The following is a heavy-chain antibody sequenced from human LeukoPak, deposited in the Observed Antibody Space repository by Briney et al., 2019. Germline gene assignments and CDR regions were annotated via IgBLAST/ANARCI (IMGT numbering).Heavy chain of an antibody. CDR3: ARGGVDYYDSSGYFPPQYYFDY. D-gene: IGHD3-22*01. J-gene: IGHJ4*02. CDR2: INHSGST. V-gene: IGHV4-34*01. Sequence: SETLSLTCAVYGGSFSGYYWSWIRQPPGKGVEWIGEINHSGSTNYNPSLKSRVTISVDTSKNQFSLKLSSVTAADTAVYYCARGGVDYYDSSGYFPPQYYFDYWGQGTLVTVSS. CDR1: GGSFSGYY.